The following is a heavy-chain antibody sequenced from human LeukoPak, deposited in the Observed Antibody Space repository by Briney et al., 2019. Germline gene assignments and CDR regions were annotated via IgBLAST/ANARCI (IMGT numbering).Heavy chain of an antibody. CDR1: GFTFSVSA. V-gene: IGHV3-73*01. CDR3: TRDRGTYNWFDP. J-gene: IGHJ5*02. Sequence: PGGSLRLSCAASGFTFSVSAVHWVRQSPGKGLEWVGHIYKKDNLYATAYAESVKGRFTISRDDSKDTAFLHMDSLKTEDTALYYCTRDRGTYNWFDPWGQGTLVSVSS. CDR2: IYKKDNLYAT. D-gene: IGHD2-15*01.